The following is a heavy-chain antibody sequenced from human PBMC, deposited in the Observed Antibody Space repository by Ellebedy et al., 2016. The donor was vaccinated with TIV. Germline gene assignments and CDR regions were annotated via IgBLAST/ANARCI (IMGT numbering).Heavy chain of an antibody. J-gene: IGHJ6*02. Sequence: PGGSLRLSCAASGFTFSIYAMSWVRQAPGKGLEWVSLISGSGDSTYYADSVKGRFTISRDNSKNTLYVQMNSLRAEDTAVYYCAKGRSTSSNWFYWYYGMDVWGQGTTVTVSS. CDR3: AKGRSTSSNWFYWYYGMDV. CDR2: ISGSGDST. V-gene: IGHV3-23*01. D-gene: IGHD6-13*01. CDR1: GFTFSIYA.